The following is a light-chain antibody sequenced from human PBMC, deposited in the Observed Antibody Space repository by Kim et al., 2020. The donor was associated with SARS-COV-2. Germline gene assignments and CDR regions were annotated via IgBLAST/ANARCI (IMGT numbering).Light chain of an antibody. CDR1: QSLSGN. V-gene: IGKV3-15*01. J-gene: IGKJ2*01. CDR3: HQYNTWHT. CDR2: RAS. Sequence: LTGSPEERATLTCRASQSLSGNLAWYQQKPGQAPRLLIYRASTRAAGVPDRFSGTGSATDFTLTISSLQSEDFALYYCHQYNTWHTFGQGTKLEI.